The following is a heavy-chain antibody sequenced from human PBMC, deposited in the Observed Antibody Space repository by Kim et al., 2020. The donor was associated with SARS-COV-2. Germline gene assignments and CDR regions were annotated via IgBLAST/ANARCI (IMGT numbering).Heavy chain of an antibody. D-gene: IGHD3-9*01. CDR3: ARHGPWVTGSLGYFDP. V-gene: IGHV4-39*01. Sequence: PSLTSRVTISVDTSKNQFSLKLNSVTAADTAVYSCARHGPWVTGSLGYFDPWGQGTLVTVSS. J-gene: IGHJ5*02.